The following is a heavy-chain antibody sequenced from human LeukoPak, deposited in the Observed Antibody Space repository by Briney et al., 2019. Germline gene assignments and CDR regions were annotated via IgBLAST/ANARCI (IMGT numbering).Heavy chain of an antibody. J-gene: IGHJ6*03. CDR3: ARDTYLWFGESNDYMDV. Sequence: GGSPRLSCAASGFIFSNYNMNWVRQAPGKGLEWVSYISSSSTTIYYADSVKGRFTISRDNAKNSLYLQMNSLRAEDTAVYYCARDTYLWFGESNDYMDVWGKGTTVTISS. V-gene: IGHV3-48*01. D-gene: IGHD3-10*01. CDR2: ISSSSTTI. CDR1: GFIFSNYN.